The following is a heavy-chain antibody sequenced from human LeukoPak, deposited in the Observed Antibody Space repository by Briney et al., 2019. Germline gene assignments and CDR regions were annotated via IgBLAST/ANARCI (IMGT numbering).Heavy chain of an antibody. CDR2: MSPNSGDT. CDR3: ARGPPNWGYDY. CDR1: GYTFTSYD. J-gene: IGHJ4*02. Sequence: ASVKVSCKASGYTFTSYDFNWVRQATGQRPEWMGWMSPNSGDTGYAQKFQVRVTMTRNTSISTAYTELSSLRSDDTAVYYCARGPPNWGYDYWGPGTLVTVSS. V-gene: IGHV1-8*01. D-gene: IGHD7-27*01.